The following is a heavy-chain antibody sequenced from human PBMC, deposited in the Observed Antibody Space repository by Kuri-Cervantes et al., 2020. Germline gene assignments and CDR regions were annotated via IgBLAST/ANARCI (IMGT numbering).Heavy chain of an antibody. CDR3: ARDLGYCSGGSCYGAFDI. V-gene: IGHV1-2*02. CDR2: INPNSGGT. Sequence: ASVKVSCKASGYTFTGYYMHWVRQAPGQGLEWMGWINPNSGGTNYAQKFQGRVTMTRDTSISTAYMELSRLRSEDTAVYYCARDLGYCSGGSCYGAFDIWGQGTMVTVSS. J-gene: IGHJ3*02. CDR1: GYTFTGYY. D-gene: IGHD2-15*01.